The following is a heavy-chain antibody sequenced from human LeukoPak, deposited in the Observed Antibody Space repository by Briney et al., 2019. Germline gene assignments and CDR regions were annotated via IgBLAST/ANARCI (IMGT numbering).Heavy chain of an antibody. J-gene: IGHJ5*02. Sequence: ASVKVSCKASGYTFIGHYIHCMRQAPGQGLEWVGWINPYSGVTNYADNFQGRVTLTRDTSSSTAYMELTSLRSDDTAVYYCARDHIDDSSTSAPGTDGFDPWGQGTLVTVSS. V-gene: IGHV1-2*02. CDR3: ARDHIDDSSTSAPGTDGFDP. CDR1: GYTFIGHY. CDR2: INPYSGVT. D-gene: IGHD6-13*01.